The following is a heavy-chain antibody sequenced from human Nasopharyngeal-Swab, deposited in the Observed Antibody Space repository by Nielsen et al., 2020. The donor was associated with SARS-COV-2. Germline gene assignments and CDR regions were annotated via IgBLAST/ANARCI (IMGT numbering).Heavy chain of an antibody. D-gene: IGHD4-17*01. CDR2: IYAGGDT. Sequence: GESLKISCVASGFIVSYNYMSWVRQVPGKGLEWVSVIYAGGDTYYADSVRGRFTISRDKSKNMVYLQMNSLTADDTAVYYCVRMDGYADNYYYYYIDVWGKGTTVTVSS. J-gene: IGHJ6*03. CDR3: VRMDGYADNYYYYYIDV. V-gene: IGHV3-53*01. CDR1: GFIVSYNY.